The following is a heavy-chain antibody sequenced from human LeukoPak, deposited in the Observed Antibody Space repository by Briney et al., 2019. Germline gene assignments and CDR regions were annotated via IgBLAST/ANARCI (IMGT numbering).Heavy chain of an antibody. CDR3: ARAGRAYDILTVPKQNWFDP. J-gene: IGHJ5*02. CDR1: GGSFSGYY. Sequence: SETLSHTCAVYGGSFSGYYWSWIRQPPGKGLEWIGEINHSGSTNHNPSLKSRVTISVDTSKNQFSLKLSSVTAADTAVYYCARAGRAYDILTVPKQNWFDPWGQGTLVTVSS. V-gene: IGHV4-34*01. D-gene: IGHD3-9*01. CDR2: INHSGST.